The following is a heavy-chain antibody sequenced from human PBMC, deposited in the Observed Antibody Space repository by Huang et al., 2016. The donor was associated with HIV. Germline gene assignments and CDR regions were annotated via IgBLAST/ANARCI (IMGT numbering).Heavy chain of an antibody. V-gene: IGHV1-69*01. CDR2: IIPNFGTP. CDR3: ARDRKYDNAWYWFDP. Sequence: QVQLVQSGAEVKKPGSSVRVSCEASGGTFSSYAINWVRQAPGQRLEWMGGIIPNFGTPNYAQKCQGRVTITADESTSTAYMELSSLRSDDTAVYYCARDRKYDNAWYWFDPWGQGTLVTVSS. J-gene: IGHJ5*02. CDR1: GGTFSSYA. D-gene: IGHD1-1*01.